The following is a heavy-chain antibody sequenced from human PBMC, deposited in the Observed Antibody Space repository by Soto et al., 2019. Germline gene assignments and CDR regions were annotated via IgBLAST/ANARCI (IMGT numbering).Heavy chain of an antibody. CDR1: GFTFSSHA. Sequence: QVQLVESGGGVVQPGMSLRLSCATSGFTFSSHAIHWVRQAPGKGLEWVAQIWSDGSNKYYADSMRGRFTIPRDFSNNMAFLQMDSLRAEDTAVYYCARDGQSPAPYAFDMWGQGTLVIVSS. J-gene: IGHJ3*02. V-gene: IGHV3-33*01. CDR2: IWSDGSNK. CDR3: ARDGQSPAPYAFDM.